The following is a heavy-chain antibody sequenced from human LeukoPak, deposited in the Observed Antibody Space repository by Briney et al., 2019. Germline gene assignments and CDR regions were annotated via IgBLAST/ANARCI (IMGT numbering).Heavy chain of an antibody. V-gene: IGHV3-48*03. J-gene: IGHJ4*02. CDR3: ARRYCSSTNCYAFDD. CDR1: GFTFRSYE. CDR2: ISSSGSTK. Sequence: GGSLRLSCEASGFTFRSYEMNWVRQAPGKGLEWVSYISSSGSTKYYADSLKGRFTISRDNAKNSLYLQMTSLRAEDTAVYYCARRYCSSTNCYAFDDWGQGTLVTVSS. D-gene: IGHD2-2*01.